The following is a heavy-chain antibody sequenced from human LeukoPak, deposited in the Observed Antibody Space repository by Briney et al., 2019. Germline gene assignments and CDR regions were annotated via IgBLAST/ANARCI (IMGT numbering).Heavy chain of an antibody. CDR2: ISSSGSTI. D-gene: IGHD3-10*02. J-gene: IGHJ6*04. CDR3: AELGITMIGGV. Sequence: GGSLRLSCAAPGFTFSSYEMNWVRQAPGKGLEWVSYISSSGSTIYYADSVKGRFTISRDNAKNSLYLQMNSLRAEDTVVYYCAELGITMIGGVWGKGTTVTISS. CDR1: GFTFSSYE. V-gene: IGHV3-48*03.